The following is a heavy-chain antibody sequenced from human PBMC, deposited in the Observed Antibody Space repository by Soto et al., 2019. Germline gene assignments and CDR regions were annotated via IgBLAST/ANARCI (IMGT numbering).Heavy chain of an antibody. CDR1: GFTFSNAW. CDR2: IKSKTDGGTT. D-gene: IGHD3-22*01. Sequence: GGSLRLSCAASGFTFSNAWMSWVRQAPGKGLEWVGRIKSKTDGGTTDYAAPVKGRFTISRDDSKNTLYLQMNSLKTEDTAVYYGTTASGTMIVDHAAFDIWGQGTMVTVSS. CDR3: TTASGTMIVDHAAFDI. V-gene: IGHV3-15*01. J-gene: IGHJ3*02.